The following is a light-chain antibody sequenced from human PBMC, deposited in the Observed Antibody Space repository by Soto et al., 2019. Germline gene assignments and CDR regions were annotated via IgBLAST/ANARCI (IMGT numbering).Light chain of an antibody. V-gene: IGLV2-23*03. CDR3: CSYAGSSTFL. J-gene: IGLJ3*02. CDR2: EGS. Sequence: QSVLTQPASVSGSPGQSITISCTGTSSDVGSYNLVSWYQQHPGKAPKLMIYEGSKRPSGVSNRFSGSKSGNTASLTISGLQAEDEADYYCCSYAGSSTFLFGGGTQLTVL. CDR1: SSDVGSYNL.